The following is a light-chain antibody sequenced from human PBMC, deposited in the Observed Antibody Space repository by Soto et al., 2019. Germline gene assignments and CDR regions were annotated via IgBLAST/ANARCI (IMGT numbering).Light chain of an antibody. CDR1: SSNIGAGYD. J-gene: IGLJ2*01. CDR2: GNN. CDR3: QSYDSSLSVSGL. Sequence: QPVLTQPPSVSGAPGQRVTISCTGSSSNIGAGYDVHWYQLLPGTAPKLLIYGNNNRPSGVPDRFSGSKSGTSASLAITGLQVEDEADYYCQSYDSSLSVSGLFGGGTKLTVL. V-gene: IGLV1-40*01.